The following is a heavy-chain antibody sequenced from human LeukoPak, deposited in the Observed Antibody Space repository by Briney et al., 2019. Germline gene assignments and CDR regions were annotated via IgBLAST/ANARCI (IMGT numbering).Heavy chain of an antibody. V-gene: IGHV1-2*06. CDR1: GYTFTGDY. Sequence: GASVKVSCKASGYTFTGDYMHWVRQAPGQGLEWMGRINPNSGGTNYAQKFQGRVTMTRDTSISTAYMELSRLRSDDTAVYYCARIMITFGGVIVIEDYWGQGTLVTVSS. CDR2: INPNSGGT. J-gene: IGHJ4*02. CDR3: ARIMITFGGVIVIEDY. D-gene: IGHD3-16*02.